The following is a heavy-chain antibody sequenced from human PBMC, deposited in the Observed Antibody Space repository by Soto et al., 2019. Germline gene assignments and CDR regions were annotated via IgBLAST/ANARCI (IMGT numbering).Heavy chain of an antibody. CDR1: GGSISSYY. J-gene: IGHJ4*02. D-gene: IGHD3-22*01. CDR2: MFYSGSP. CDR3: ARGGLDSRSYYSIFDS. V-gene: IGHV4-59*01. Sequence: SETLSLTCTVSGGSISSYYWSWIRQPPGKGLEWIGYMFYSGSPNYNPSFKSRVTISLDTSKNQFSLKLSSVTAADTAVYYCARGGLDSRSYYSIFDSWGQGTLVTVS.